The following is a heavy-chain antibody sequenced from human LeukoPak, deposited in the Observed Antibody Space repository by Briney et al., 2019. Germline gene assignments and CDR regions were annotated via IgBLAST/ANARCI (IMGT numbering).Heavy chain of an antibody. D-gene: IGHD1-26*01. Sequence: ASVKVSCKVSGYTLTELSMHWVRQAPGKGLEWMGGFDPEDGETIYAQKFQGRVTTTEDTSTDTVYMELSSLRSEDTAVYYCATDLGATWNTADYWGQGTLVTVSS. J-gene: IGHJ4*02. CDR3: ATDLGATWNTADY. CDR2: FDPEDGET. V-gene: IGHV1-24*01. CDR1: GYTLTELS.